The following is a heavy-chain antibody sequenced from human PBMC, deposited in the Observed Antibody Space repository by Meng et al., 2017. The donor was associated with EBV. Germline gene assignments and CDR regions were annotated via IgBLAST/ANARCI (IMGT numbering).Heavy chain of an antibody. J-gene: IGHJ4*02. D-gene: IGHD3-10*01. CDR2: FLPRLGAP. Sequence: AQLVHPAAEVKRPGSSVKVSCKTAGSPFRYYAISWVRQATGQGLEWLGGFLPRLGAPNYAQKFHGRVKITADESTSTHYMDLSSLRSEDTAIYYCASESGRGYTPDYWGQGTLVTVSS. CDR3: ASESGRGYTPDY. CDR1: GSPFRYYA. V-gene: IGHV1-69*01.